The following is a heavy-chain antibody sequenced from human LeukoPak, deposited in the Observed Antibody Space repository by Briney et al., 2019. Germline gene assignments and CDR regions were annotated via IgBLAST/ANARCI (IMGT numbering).Heavy chain of an antibody. Sequence: GGSLRLSCAASGFTVSSNYMSWVRQAPGKGLEWVSVIYSGGSTYYADSVKGRFSISRDNSKNTLYLQMNSLRAEDTAVYYCARVFVPNYYYYYMDVWGKGTTVTVSS. CDR1: GFTVSSNY. J-gene: IGHJ6*03. CDR2: IYSGGST. V-gene: IGHV3-53*01. CDR3: ARVFVPNYYYYYMDV.